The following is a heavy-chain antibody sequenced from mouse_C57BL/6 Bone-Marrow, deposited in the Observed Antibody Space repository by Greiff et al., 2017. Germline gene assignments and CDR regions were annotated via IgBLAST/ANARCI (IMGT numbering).Heavy chain of an antibody. CDR3: ARGEIYDYDRYFDV. CDR1: GYSITSGYD. J-gene: IGHJ1*03. D-gene: IGHD2-4*01. Sequence: VQLKESGPGMVKPSQSLSLTCTVTGYSITSGYDWHWIRHFPGNKLEWMGYISYSGSTNYNPSLKSRISITHDTSKNHFFLKLNSVTTEDTATYFCARGEIYDYDRYFDVWGTGTTVTVSS. V-gene: IGHV3-1*01. CDR2: ISYSGST.